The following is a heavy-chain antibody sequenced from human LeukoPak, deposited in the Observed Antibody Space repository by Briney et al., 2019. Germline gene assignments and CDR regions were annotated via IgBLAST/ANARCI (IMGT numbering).Heavy chain of an antibody. D-gene: IGHD2-21*02. Sequence: SGRSLRLSCAASGFTFSTYTMHWVRQAPGKGLEWVAVISHDGSNRFYADSVKGRFTISRDNSKNTLYLQMNSLRADDTAVYYCARGALTVNFDYWGQGTLVTVSS. CDR1: GFTFSTYT. J-gene: IGHJ4*02. CDR2: ISHDGSNR. V-gene: IGHV3-30-3*01. CDR3: ARGALTVNFDY.